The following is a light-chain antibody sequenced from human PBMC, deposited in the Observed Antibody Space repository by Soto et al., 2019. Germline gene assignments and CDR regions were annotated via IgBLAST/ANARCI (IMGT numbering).Light chain of an antibody. CDR1: QSVSSSY. J-gene: IGKJ4*01. CDR2: GAS. CDR3: QQYGSSPT. V-gene: IGKV3-20*01. Sequence: ELVLTQSPGTLSLSPGERVTLSCRASQSVSSSYLAWSQQKPGQAPTLLIYGASSRATGIPDRFSGSGSGTDFTLTISRLEPEDFAVYYCQQYGSSPTFGGGAKVEIK.